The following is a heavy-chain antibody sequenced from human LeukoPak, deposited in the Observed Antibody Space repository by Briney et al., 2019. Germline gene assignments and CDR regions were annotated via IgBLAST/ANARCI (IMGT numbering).Heavy chain of an antibody. CDR1: GFTFTTIA. V-gene: IGHV1-58*01. J-gene: IGHJ6*02. CDR3: SAGATTYCGEDCYPSFFFYHGIDV. CDR2: IVVGGGNT. D-gene: IGHD2-21*02. Sequence: ASVKVSCKASGFTFTTIAVQWVRQARGQRLEWIGWIVVGGGNTHYAQKFQERVDIITDRSTNTVFMELRSLRSDDTAVYYCSAGATTYCGEDCYPSFFFYHGIDVWGQGTTVTVSS.